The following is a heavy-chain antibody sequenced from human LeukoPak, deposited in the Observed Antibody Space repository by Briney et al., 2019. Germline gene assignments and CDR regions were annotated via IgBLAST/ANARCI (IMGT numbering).Heavy chain of an antibody. J-gene: IGHJ6*03. Sequence: SGGSLRLSCTGSGFIFSSYGLFCVRQAPGNGLECVSAISSGGAYSYYADSVKGRFTISRDNALNSVSLQMNGLRADDTAIYYCARDPEVPDYYSYMDVWGKGTTVTVSS. CDR1: GFIFSSYG. V-gene: IGHV3-21*01. CDR2: ISSGGAYS. CDR3: ARDPEVPDYYSYMDV.